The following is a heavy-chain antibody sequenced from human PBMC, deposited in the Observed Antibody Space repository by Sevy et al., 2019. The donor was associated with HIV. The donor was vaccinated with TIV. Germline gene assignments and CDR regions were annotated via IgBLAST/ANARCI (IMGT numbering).Heavy chain of an antibody. J-gene: IGHJ5*02. V-gene: IGHV3-13*01. CDR3: VRGNNLGELGYWFDP. CDR2: IGIAGDT. D-gene: IGHD3-10*01. CDR1: GFTFSSYD. Sequence: GESLKISCAASGFTFSSYDMHWVRQVTGQGLEWVSGIGIAGDTYYPGSVKGRFTISRENARNSLDLQMNSLRAGDTAVDYCVRGNNLGELGYWFDPWGQGTLVTVSS.